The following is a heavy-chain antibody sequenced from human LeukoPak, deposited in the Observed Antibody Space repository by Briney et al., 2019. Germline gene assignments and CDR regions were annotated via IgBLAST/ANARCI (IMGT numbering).Heavy chain of an antibody. Sequence: GRSLRLSCAASGFTFTSYAMSWVRQAPGKGLEWVSAISGSGGSTYYADSVKGRFTISRDNSKNTLYLQMNSLRAEDTAVYYCAKYDRIVVVPAAIDYWGQGTLVTVSS. CDR1: GFTFTSYA. CDR2: ISGSGGST. CDR3: AKYDRIVVVPAAIDY. D-gene: IGHD2-2*01. V-gene: IGHV3-23*01. J-gene: IGHJ4*02.